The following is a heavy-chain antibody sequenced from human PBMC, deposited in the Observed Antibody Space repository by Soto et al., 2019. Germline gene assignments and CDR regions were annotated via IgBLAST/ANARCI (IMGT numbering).Heavy chain of an antibody. V-gene: IGHV3-9*01. CDR2: ISWNGANR. Sequence: DVHLVESGGALVQPGGSLRLSCAASGFTFNDYDMHWVRQAPGKGLEWVSGISWNGANRAYADSVKGRFTISRDNAKKSLFLQMNSLRTEDTAFYYCAKISAAASSDYWGQGTLVTVSS. CDR3: AKISAAASSDY. D-gene: IGHD6-13*01. J-gene: IGHJ4*02. CDR1: GFTFNDYD.